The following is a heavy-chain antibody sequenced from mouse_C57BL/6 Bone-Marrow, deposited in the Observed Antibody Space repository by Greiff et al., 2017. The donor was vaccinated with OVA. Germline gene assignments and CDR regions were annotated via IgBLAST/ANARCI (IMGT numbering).Heavy chain of an antibody. CDR1: GFTFSSYA. CDR2: ISDGGSYT. CDR3: ARTGDPY. J-gene: IGHJ2*01. V-gene: IGHV5-4*03. D-gene: IGHD3-3*01. Sequence: EVKVVESGGGLVKPGGSLKLSCAASGFTFSSYAMSWVRQTPEKRLEWVATISDGGSYTYYPDNVKGRFTISRDNAKNNLYLQMSHLKSEDTAMYYCARTGDPYWGQGTTLTVSS.